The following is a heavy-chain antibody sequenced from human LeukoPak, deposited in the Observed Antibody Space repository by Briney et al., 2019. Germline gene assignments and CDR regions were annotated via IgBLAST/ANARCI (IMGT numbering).Heavy chain of an antibody. D-gene: IGHD5-18*01. V-gene: IGHV3-21*01. J-gene: IGHJ4*02. CDR3: ARDAGQDTAMVILDY. CDR2: ISSSGSYI. Sequence: GGSLRLSCAASGFTFSSYSMNWVRQAPGKGLEWVSSISSSGSYIYYADSVKGRFTISRDNAKNSLYLQMNSLRAEDTAVYYCARDAGQDTAMVILDYWGQGTLVTVSS. CDR1: GFTFSSYS.